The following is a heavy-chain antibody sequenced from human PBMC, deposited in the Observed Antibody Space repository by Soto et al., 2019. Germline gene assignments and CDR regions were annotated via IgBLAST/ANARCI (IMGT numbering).Heavy chain of an antibody. Sequence: ASVKVSCKASGYTFTSYGISWVRQAPGQGLEWMGWISAYNGNTNYAQKLQGRVTMTTDTSTSTAYMELRSLRSDDTAVYYCARGVAYYDILTGPKRDYYYGMDVWGQGTTVTVS. V-gene: IGHV1-18*01. D-gene: IGHD3-9*01. CDR3: ARGVAYYDILTGPKRDYYYGMDV. CDR2: ISAYNGNT. CDR1: GYTFTSYG. J-gene: IGHJ6*02.